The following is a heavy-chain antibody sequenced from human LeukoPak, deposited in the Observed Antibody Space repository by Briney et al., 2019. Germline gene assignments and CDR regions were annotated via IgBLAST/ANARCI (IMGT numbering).Heavy chain of an antibody. Sequence: GESLKISCKGSGYSFTSYWIGWVRQMPGKGLEWMGIIYPGDSDTRYSPSFQGQVTISADKSIDTVYLQWSSLKASDTAIYFCARPHGRNWAFFFDYWGQGTLITVAS. J-gene: IGHJ4*02. V-gene: IGHV5-51*01. CDR2: IYPGDSDT. CDR1: GYSFTSYW. D-gene: IGHD7-27*01. CDR3: ARPHGRNWAFFFDY.